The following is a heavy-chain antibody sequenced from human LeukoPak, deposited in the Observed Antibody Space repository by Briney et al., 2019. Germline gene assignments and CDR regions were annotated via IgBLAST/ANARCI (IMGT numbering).Heavy chain of an antibody. J-gene: IGHJ4*02. D-gene: IGHD3-3*01. CDR2: INANSGGT. Sequence: ASVKVSCKASGFTFTGYYIHWVRQAPGQGLEWMGWINANSGGTKYAQKFQGRVIMTRDTSISTAYMELSRLRSDDTAVYYCARTLERLLRWDYWGQGDLVTVSS. V-gene: IGHV1-2*02. CDR3: ARTLERLLRWDY. CDR1: GFTFTGYY.